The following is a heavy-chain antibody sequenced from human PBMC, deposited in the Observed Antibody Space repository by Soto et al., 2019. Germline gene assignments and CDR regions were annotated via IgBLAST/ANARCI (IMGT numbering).Heavy chain of an antibody. CDR3: AKDRVESGLGEVDY. Sequence: QVQLVESGGGVVQPGRSLRLSCAASGYTFSRHGMHWVRQAPGKGLAWVAVISYDGSKKYYEDSVKGRFTISRDNSKNTLYLQVNSLRAEDTAVYYCAKDRVESGLGEVDYWGQGTLVTVSS. V-gene: IGHV3-30*18. CDR2: ISYDGSKK. J-gene: IGHJ4*02. CDR1: GYTFSRHG. D-gene: IGHD3-16*01.